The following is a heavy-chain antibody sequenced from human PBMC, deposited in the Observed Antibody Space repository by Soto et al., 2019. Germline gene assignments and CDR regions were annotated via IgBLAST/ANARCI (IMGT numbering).Heavy chain of an antibody. D-gene: IGHD5-12*01. CDR3: ARGGIVATMERVYYYYYYMDV. CDR1: GFTVSSNY. J-gene: IGHJ6*03. CDR2: IYSGGST. V-gene: IGHV3-53*04. Sequence: GGSLRLSCAASGFTVSSNYMSWVRQAPGKGLEWVSVIYSGGSTYYADSVKGRFTISRHNSKNTLYLQMNSLRAEDTAVYYCARGGIVATMERVYYYYYYMDVWGKGTTVTVSS.